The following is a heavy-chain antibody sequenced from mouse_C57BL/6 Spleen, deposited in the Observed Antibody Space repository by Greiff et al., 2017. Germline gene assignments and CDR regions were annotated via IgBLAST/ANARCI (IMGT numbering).Heavy chain of an antibody. CDR1: GFTFSDDG. J-gene: IGHJ4*01. D-gene: IGHD2-12*01. CDR3: TRHCYYSDYYAMDY. V-gene: IGHV6-6*01. Sequence: EVKVEESGGGLVQPGGSMKLSCAASGFTFSDDGMDWVRQSPEKGLEGVSEIRNRANYHATYYAESVKGSFTIPSYDSNGSVYLHMNSLRAEDTGIYYCTRHCYYSDYYAMDYWGQGTSVTVSS. CDR2: IRNRANYHAT.